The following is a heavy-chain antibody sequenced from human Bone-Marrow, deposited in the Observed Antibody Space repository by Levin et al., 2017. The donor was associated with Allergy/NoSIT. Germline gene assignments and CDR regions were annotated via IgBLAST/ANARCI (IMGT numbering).Heavy chain of an antibody. J-gene: IGHJ3*02. Sequence: SETLSLTCTVSGGSINSGNYYWTWIRQHPGKGLEWIGYISYSGNTFYNASLKSRLTISVDTSKTHFTLRLSSVTAADTAVYYCARGITIFGVVLAVNDAFDIWGQGTMVTVSS. V-gene: IGHV4-31*03. CDR2: ISYSGNT. D-gene: IGHD3-3*01. CDR1: GGSINSGNYY. CDR3: ARGITIFGVVLAVNDAFDI.